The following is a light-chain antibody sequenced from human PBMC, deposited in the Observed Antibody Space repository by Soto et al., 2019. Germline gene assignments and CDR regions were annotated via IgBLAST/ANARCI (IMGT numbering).Light chain of an antibody. CDR1: QSVSTTS. J-gene: IGKJ3*01. V-gene: IGKV3-20*01. CDR2: GAS. CDR3: QQYGSFPLT. Sequence: EIVLTQSPGTLSLSPGERVTLSCRASQSVSTTSLAWYQQKPGQAPRLLIYGASSRATGIPARFRGSGSGTDFTLTISRLEPEDFAVYYCQQYGSFPLTFGPGTKVDIK.